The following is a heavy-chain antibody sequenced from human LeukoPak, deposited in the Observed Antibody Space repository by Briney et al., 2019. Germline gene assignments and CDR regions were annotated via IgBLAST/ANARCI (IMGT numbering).Heavy chain of an antibody. D-gene: IGHD3-22*01. J-gene: IGHJ4*02. V-gene: IGHV3-23*01. CDR1: GFTFSSYA. CDR2: ISDSGGST. Sequence: GGSLRLSCAASGFTFSSYAMSWVRQAPGKGLEWVSAISDSGGSTYYADSVKGRFTISRDNSKNTLYLQMNSLRAEDTAVYYCAKDLGRLTMIHPSDYWGQGTLVTVSS. CDR3: AKDLGRLTMIHPSDY.